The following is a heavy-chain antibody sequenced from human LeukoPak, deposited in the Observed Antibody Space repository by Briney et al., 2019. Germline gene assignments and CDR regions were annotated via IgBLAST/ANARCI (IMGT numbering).Heavy chain of an antibody. D-gene: IGHD3-10*01. V-gene: IGHV3-48*01. Sequence: GGSLRVSCSASGFLFNDYSMNWVRQAPGKGLEWISYIGIDSGNTHYADSVRGRFVISADRATNSVYLHMTRLRVDDTAVYYCARDFRFAFDNWGQGTLVTVSS. CDR1: GFLFNDYS. CDR3: ARDFRFAFDN. CDR2: IGIDSGNT. J-gene: IGHJ4*02.